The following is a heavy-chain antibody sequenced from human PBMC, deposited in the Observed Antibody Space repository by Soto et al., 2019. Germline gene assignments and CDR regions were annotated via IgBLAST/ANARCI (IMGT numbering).Heavy chain of an antibody. J-gene: IGHJ4*02. CDR3: ARAPKVTRPDYGDYNFDY. CDR1: GYTFTSYD. CDR2: MNPNSGNT. D-gene: IGHD4-17*01. Sequence: ASVKVSCKASGYTFTSYDINWVRQATGQGLEWMGWMNPNSGNTGYAQKFQGRVTMTRNTSISTAYMELSSLRSEDTAVYYCARAPKVTRPDYGDYNFDYWGQGTLVTVSS. V-gene: IGHV1-8*01.